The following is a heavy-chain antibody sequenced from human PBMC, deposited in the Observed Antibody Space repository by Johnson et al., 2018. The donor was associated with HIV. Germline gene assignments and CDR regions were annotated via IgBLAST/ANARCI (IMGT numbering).Heavy chain of an antibody. V-gene: IGHV3-30*04. CDR3: ARDNIVLMVGGAFDI. CDR2: ISYDGSNK. Sequence: QMQLVESGGGVVQPGRSLRLSCAASGFTFSSYAMHWVRQAPGKGLEWVAVISYDGSNKYYADSVKDRFPISRDNSKNTLYLQMNSLRAEDTAVYYCARDNIVLMVGGAFDIWGQGTMVTVSS. J-gene: IGHJ3*02. CDR1: GFTFSSYA. D-gene: IGHD2-8*01.